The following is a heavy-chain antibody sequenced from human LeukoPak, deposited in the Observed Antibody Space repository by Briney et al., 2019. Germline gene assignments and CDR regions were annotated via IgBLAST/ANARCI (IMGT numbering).Heavy chain of an antibody. D-gene: IGHD6-13*01. Sequence: PSETLSLTCTVSGGSISNYYWIWIRQPPGKGLECMGYIYYSGTTNYNPSLKSRVTISVDTSKNQFSLKLNSVTAADTAVYYCARHGGYSSPYLHWGQGTLVTVSS. CDR1: GGSISNYY. J-gene: IGHJ1*01. V-gene: IGHV4-59*08. CDR3: ARHGGYSSPYLH. CDR2: IYYSGTT.